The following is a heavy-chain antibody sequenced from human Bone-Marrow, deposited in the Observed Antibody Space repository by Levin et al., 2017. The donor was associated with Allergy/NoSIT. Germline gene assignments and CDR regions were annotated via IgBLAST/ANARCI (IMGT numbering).Heavy chain of an antibody. V-gene: IGHV4-39*07. CDR1: GGSMYTSMYY. J-gene: IGHJ6*02. D-gene: IGHD5-24*01. Sequence: SQTLSLTCTVSGGSMYTSMYYWGWIRQSPGKGLEWIGNIYYTGSTFYNPSLKSRVAISIDISRSQFSLKLTSVTAADTAVYYCATDSPHGVNGLDVWGQGTTVTVSS. CDR2: IYYTGST. CDR3: ATDSPHGVNGLDV.